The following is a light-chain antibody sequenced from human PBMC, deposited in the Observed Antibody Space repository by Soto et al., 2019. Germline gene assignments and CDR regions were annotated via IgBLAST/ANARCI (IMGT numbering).Light chain of an antibody. Sequence: EIVMTQSPATLSVSPGERATLSCRASQSVGSNLAWYQQKPCQAHRLLIYGASTRATGIPARFSSSGSGTEFTLTISSLQSEDFAIYFCQQYNNWPPDRTFGQGTKVKIK. CDR3: QQYNNWPPDRT. V-gene: IGKV3-15*01. CDR1: QSVGSN. CDR2: GAS. J-gene: IGKJ1*01.